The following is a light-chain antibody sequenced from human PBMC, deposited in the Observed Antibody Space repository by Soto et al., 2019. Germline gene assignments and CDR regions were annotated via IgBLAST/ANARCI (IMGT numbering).Light chain of an antibody. Sequence: EVVLTQSPGTLSLSPGERATLSCRASQSVSSTFLSWLQQKPGQVPRLLIYGASRRATGIPDRFSGSGSATDFTLTISRLEPEDFAVYYCQQFDSSPYTFGQGTKLEIK. V-gene: IGKV3-20*01. J-gene: IGKJ2*01. CDR2: GAS. CDR1: QSVSSTF. CDR3: QQFDSSPYT.